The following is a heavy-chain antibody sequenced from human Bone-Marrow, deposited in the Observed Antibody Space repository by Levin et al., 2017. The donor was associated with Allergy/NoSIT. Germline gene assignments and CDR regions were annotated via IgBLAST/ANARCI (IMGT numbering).Heavy chain of an antibody. CDR1: GYSFTSYW. Sequence: GESLKISCKGSGYSFTSYWIGWVRQMPGKGLEWMGIIYPGDSDTRYSPSFQGQVTISADKSISTAYLQWSSLKASDTAMYYCARHEYRAAAGTRSGDWFDPWGQGTLVTVSS. CDR3: ARHEYRAAAGTRSGDWFDP. V-gene: IGHV5-51*01. J-gene: IGHJ5*02. CDR2: IYPGDSDT. D-gene: IGHD6-13*01.